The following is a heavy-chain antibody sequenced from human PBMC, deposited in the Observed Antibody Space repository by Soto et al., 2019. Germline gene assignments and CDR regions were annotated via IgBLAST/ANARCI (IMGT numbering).Heavy chain of an antibody. D-gene: IGHD3-10*02. CDR3: AGLPTAGLCRAY. CDR1: GGTFSSYA. CDR2: IIPIVGTA. Sequence: QVQLVQSGAEVEKPGSSVKVSCKASGGTFSSYAISWLRQAPGQGLEWMGGIIPIVGTANYAQKFQSRVTITADESTRTAYMGLSRLRSENTAVYYCAGLPTAGLCRAYWGQGTLVTVSP. J-gene: IGHJ4*02. V-gene: IGHV1-69*12.